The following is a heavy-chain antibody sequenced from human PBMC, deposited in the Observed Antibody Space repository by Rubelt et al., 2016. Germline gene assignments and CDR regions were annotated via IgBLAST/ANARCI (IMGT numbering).Heavy chain of an antibody. J-gene: IGHJ5*02. Sequence: QLVESGGGVVQPGRSLRLSCAASGFTFSRYAMHWVRQAPGKGLEWVAVIWYDGSNKYYADSVKGRFTISRDNSKNTLYLQMNSLRAEDTAVYYCASLADYYGSGRNYHWGQGTLVTVSS. CDR2: IWYDGSNK. CDR1: GFTFSRYA. V-gene: IGHV3-30*07. D-gene: IGHD3-10*01. CDR3: ASLADYYGSGRNYH.